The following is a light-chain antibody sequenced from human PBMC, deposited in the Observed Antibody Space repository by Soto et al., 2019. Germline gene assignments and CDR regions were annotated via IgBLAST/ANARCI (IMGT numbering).Light chain of an antibody. CDR1: QSIGSW. J-gene: IGKJ1*01. V-gene: IGKV1-5*01. CDR3: QQYDRYSPT. Sequence: DIQMTQSPSTLSASIGDRVTITCRASQSIGSWLAWYQQKPGKAPKFLIYDASSLEAGVPSRFSGSGSGTELTLTIRSLQPDDFATYYCQQYDRYSPTFGQGTKVEIK. CDR2: DAS.